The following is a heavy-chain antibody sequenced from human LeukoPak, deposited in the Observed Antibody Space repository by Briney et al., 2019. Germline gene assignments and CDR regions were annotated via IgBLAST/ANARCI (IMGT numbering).Heavy chain of an antibody. Sequence: SETLSLTCAVYGGSSSGYYWSWIRQPPGKGLEWIGEINHSGSTNYNPSLKSRVTISVDTSKNQFSLKPSSVTAADTAVYYCARGYGSGLDYWGQGTLVTVSS. V-gene: IGHV4-34*01. CDR3: ARGYGSGLDY. D-gene: IGHD6-19*01. CDR1: GGSSSGYY. CDR2: INHSGST. J-gene: IGHJ4*02.